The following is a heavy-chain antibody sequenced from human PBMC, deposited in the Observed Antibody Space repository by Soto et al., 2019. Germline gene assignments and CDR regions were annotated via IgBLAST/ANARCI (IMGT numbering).Heavy chain of an antibody. CDR1: GFSLTTSGVG. CDR2: IYSDDNK. Sequence: QITLKESGPTLVKPTQTLTLTCTFSGFSLTTSGVGVGWIRQPPGKALEWLALIYSDDNKRYSPSLKSRLTITKDISKNQVVLIMTNMDPVDTATYYCAHRPLESIAAAGFYFWGQGILVTVSS. D-gene: IGHD6-13*01. J-gene: IGHJ4*02. V-gene: IGHV2-5*02. CDR3: AHRPLESIAAAGFYF.